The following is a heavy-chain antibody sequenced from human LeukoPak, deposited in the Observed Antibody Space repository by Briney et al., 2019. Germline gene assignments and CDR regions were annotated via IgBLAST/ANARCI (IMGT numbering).Heavy chain of an antibody. CDR2: INHSGST. D-gene: IGHD2-2*01. CDR1: GFIFSRYW. CDR3: ARALGYCSSTSCRGFDY. J-gene: IGHJ4*02. V-gene: IGHV4-34*01. Sequence: GSLRLSCATSGFIFSRYWMSWIRQPPGKGPEWIGEINHSGSTNYNPSLKSRVTISVDTSKNQFSLKLSSVTAADAAVYYCARALGYCSSTSCRGFDYWGQGTLVTVSS.